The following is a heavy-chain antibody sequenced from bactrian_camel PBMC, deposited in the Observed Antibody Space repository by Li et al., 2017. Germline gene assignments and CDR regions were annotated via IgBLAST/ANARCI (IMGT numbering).Heavy chain of an antibody. J-gene: IGHJ4*01. D-gene: IGHD1*01. Sequence: HVQLVESGGGSVQAGGSLTLSCAASGNTDGPYSMGWFRQAPGKEREGVASIDSDGSTSYADSVKGRFTISQDSTKNTLYLEMKGLKTEDTGMYFCASLNSSFGGRFAWCSDFRGQGTQVTVS. V-gene: IGHV3S55*01. CDR3: ASLNSSFGGRFAWCSDF. CDR1: GNTDGPYS. CDR2: IDSDGST.